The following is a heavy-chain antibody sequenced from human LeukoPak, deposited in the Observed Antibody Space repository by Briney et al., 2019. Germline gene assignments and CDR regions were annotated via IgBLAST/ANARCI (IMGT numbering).Heavy chain of an antibody. CDR3: AEDVVVVAATGDDY. Sequence: PGGSLRLSCAASGFTFSSYAMSWVRQAPGKGLEWVSAISGSGGSTYYADSVKGRFTISRDNSKNTLYLQMNSLRAEDTAVYYCAEDVVVVAATGDDYWGQGTLVTVSS. V-gene: IGHV3-23*01. D-gene: IGHD2-15*01. CDR1: GFTFSSYA. CDR2: ISGSGGST. J-gene: IGHJ4*02.